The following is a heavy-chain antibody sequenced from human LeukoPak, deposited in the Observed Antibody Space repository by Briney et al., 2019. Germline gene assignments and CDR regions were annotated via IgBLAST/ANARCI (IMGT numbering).Heavy chain of an antibody. D-gene: IGHD6-25*01. CDR2: IYYSGST. J-gene: IGHJ6*02. Sequence: SETLSLTCTVSGGSISSYYWSWIRQPPGKGLEWIGYIYYSGSTNYNPSLKSRVTIPVDTSKNQFSLKLSSVTAADTAVYYCARDSRLPHPGGPDYYYYYGMDVWGQGTTVTVSS. CDR3: ARDSRLPHPGGPDYYYYYGMDV. CDR1: GGSISSYY. V-gene: IGHV4-59*01.